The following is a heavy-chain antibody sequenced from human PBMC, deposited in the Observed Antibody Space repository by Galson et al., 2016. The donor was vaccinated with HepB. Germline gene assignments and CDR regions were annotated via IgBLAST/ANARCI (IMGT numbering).Heavy chain of an antibody. J-gene: IGHJ5*02. V-gene: IGHV1-69*13. CDR3: ARGGVVAAARSWYDP. CDR1: GGTIKSHI. CDR2: ILPVFGTT. Sequence: SVKVSCKASGGTIKSHIITWVRQAPGQGLEWMGGILPVFGTTKYAQKFQGRVTIVADEYRSTAYMELHSLRSEDTAIYYCARGGVVAAARSWYDPWGQGTLVTVSS. D-gene: IGHD2-15*01.